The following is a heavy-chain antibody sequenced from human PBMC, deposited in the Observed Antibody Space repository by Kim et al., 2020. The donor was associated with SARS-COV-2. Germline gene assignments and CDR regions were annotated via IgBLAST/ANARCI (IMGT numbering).Heavy chain of an antibody. J-gene: IGHJ4*02. V-gene: IGHV3-15*01. CDR1: GFTFSNAW. Sequence: GGSLRLSCAASGFTFSNAWMSWVRQAPGKGLEWVGRIKSKTDGGTTDYAAPVKGRFTISRDDSKNTLYLQMNSLKTEDTAVYYCTTLSGNSSSLSDYWGQGTLVTVSS. CDR2: IKSKTDGGTT. CDR3: TTLSGNSSSLSDY. D-gene: IGHD6-13*01.